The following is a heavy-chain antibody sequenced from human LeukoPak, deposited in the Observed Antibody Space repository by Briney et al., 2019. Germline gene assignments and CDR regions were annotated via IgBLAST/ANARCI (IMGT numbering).Heavy chain of an antibody. CDR1: GGSISSSSYY. V-gene: IGHV4-39*07. J-gene: IGHJ4*02. CDR3: ARDTPHGVWQWLVQEGFDY. D-gene: IGHD6-19*01. Sequence: PSETLSLTCTVSGGSISSSSYYWGWIRQPPGKGLEWIGEINHSGSTNYNPSLKSRVTISVDTSKNQFSLKLSSVTAADTAVYYCARDTPHGVWQWLVQEGFDYWGQGTLVTVSS. CDR2: INHSGST.